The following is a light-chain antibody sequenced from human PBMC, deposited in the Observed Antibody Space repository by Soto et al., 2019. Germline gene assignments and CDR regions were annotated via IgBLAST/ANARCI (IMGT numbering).Light chain of an antibody. CDR3: QQRSNWQLT. CDR2: DAS. Sequence: EVVLTQSPAPLSLSPGERATLSCRASQSVSNYLAWYQHKPGQSPRLLIFDASNRATGIPVRFTGSGSGTEFTLTISSLEPEDCAIYYCQQRSNWQLTLGQGTRLEIK. J-gene: IGKJ5*01. CDR1: QSVSNY. V-gene: IGKV3D-11*02.